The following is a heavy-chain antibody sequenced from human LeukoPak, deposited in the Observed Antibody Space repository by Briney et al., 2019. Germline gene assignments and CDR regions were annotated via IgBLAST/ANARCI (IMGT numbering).Heavy chain of an antibody. V-gene: IGHV3-23*01. J-gene: IGHJ4*02. CDR3: AKAAAAPGFDF. Sequence: GGSLILSCAASGFTFTSYAMTWVRQAPGKGLEWVSSISGGGGSTYYADSVKGRFTIFRDNSKNTLYLQMNSLRAEDTAVYYCAKAAAAPGFDFWGQGTLVTVSS. CDR2: ISGGGGST. CDR1: GFTFTSYA. D-gene: IGHD6-13*01.